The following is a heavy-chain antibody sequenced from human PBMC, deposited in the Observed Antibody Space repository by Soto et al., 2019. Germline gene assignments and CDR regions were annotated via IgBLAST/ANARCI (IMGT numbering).Heavy chain of an antibody. J-gene: IGHJ5*02. CDR3: ARDSYYDSSGFNWFDP. Sequence: SETLSLTCTVSGGSISSGDYYWSWIRQPPGKGLEWIGYIYYSGSTYYNPSLKSRVTVSVDTSKNQFSLKLSSVTAADTAVYYCARDSYYDSSGFNWFDPWGQGTLVTVSS. V-gene: IGHV4-30-4*01. D-gene: IGHD3-22*01. CDR1: GGSISSGDYY. CDR2: IYYSGST.